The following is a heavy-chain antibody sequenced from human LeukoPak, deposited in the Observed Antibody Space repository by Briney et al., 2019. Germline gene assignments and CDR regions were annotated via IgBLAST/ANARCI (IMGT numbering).Heavy chain of an antibody. CDR1: GYTFTGYY. J-gene: IGHJ5*02. D-gene: IGHD4-11*01. CDR2: INPNSGGT. CDR3: ARDALTVTTNWFDP. Sequence: ASVKVSCKASGYTFTGYYMHWVRQAPGQGLEWMGWINPNSGGTNYAQKFQGRVTMTRDTSISTAYMELSRLRSDDTAVYYCARDALTVTTNWFDPWGQGTLVTVSS. V-gene: IGHV1-2*02.